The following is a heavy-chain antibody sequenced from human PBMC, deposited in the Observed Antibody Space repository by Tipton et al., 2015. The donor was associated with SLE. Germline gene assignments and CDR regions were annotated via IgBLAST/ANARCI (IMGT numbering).Heavy chain of an antibody. D-gene: IGHD5-12*01. CDR3: ARDRGGPLVATIWVFDY. J-gene: IGHJ4*02. CDR1: GFTFSSYS. Sequence: GSLRLSCAASGFTFSSYSMNWVRQAPGKGLEWVSSISSSSSYIYYADSVKGRFTISRDNAKNSLYLQMNSLRAEDTAVYYCARDRGGPLVATIWVFDYWGQGTLVTVSS. V-gene: IGHV3-21*03. CDR2: ISSSSSYI.